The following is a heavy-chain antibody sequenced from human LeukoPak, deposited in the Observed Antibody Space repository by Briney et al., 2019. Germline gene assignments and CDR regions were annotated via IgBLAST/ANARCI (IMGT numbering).Heavy chain of an antibody. CDR1: GFTFSSYV. CDR2: ISGSGGST. D-gene: IGHD3-22*01. Sequence: GGSLRLSCAASGFTFSSYVMSWVRQAPGKGLEWVSAISGSGGSTYYADSVKGRFTISRDNSKNTLYLQMNSLRAEDTAVYYCAKSPYDSSGYFDYWGQGTLVTVSS. CDR3: AKSPYDSSGYFDY. J-gene: IGHJ4*02. V-gene: IGHV3-23*01.